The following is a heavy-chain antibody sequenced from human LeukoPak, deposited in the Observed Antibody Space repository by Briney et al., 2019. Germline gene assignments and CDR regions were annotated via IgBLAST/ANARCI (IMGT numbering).Heavy chain of an antibody. Sequence: PGGSLRLSCAASGFTFSSYAMCWVRQAPGRGLEWVSGISGSGDSTNYADSVKGRFTISRDNSKNTLYLQMNSLRAEDTAVYYCAKDFWSGYYPNYWGQGTLVTVSS. CDR3: AKDFWSGYYPNY. J-gene: IGHJ4*02. CDR1: GFTFSSYA. V-gene: IGHV3-23*01. CDR2: ISGSGDST. D-gene: IGHD3-3*01.